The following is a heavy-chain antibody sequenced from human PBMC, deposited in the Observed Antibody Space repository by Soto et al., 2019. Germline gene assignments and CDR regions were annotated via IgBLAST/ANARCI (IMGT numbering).Heavy chain of an antibody. CDR1: GFTFSSYS. CDR3: ARDRGYCSSTSCYRYYYGMDV. J-gene: IGHJ6*02. D-gene: IGHD2-2*01. Sequence: PGGSLRLSCAASGFTFSSYSMNWVRQAPGKGLEWVSSISSSSSYIYYADSVKGRFTISRDNAKNSLYLQMNSLRAEDTAVYYCARDRGYCSSTSCYRYYYGMDVWGQGTTVTVS. CDR2: ISSSSSYI. V-gene: IGHV3-21*01.